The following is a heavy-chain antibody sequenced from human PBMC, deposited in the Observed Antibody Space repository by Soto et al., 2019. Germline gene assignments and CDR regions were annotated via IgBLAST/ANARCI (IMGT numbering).Heavy chain of an antibody. CDR1: GFTFSSYE. J-gene: IGHJ6*02. Sequence: VGSLRLSCAASGFTFSSYEMNWVRQAPGKGLEWVSYIISSGSTIYYADSVKGRFTISRDNAKNSLYLQMNSLRAEDTAVYYCARGHYYYYGMDVWGQGTTVTVSS. CDR2: IISSGSTI. CDR3: ARGHYYYYGMDV. V-gene: IGHV3-48*03.